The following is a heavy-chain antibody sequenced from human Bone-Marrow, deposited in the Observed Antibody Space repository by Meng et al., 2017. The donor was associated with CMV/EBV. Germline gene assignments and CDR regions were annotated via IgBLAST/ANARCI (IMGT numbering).Heavy chain of an antibody. J-gene: IGHJ5*02. CDR1: GYTFTGYY. Sequence: ASVKVSCKASGYTFTGYYMHWVRQAPGQGLEWMGWINPTSGGTNYAQKFQGRVTMTRDTSTSTAYMELSRLRSDDTAVYYCARGTRITIFGVVIPKVDWFDPWGQGTLVTVSS. CDR3: ARGTRITIFGVVIPKVDWFDP. V-gene: IGHV1-2*02. D-gene: IGHD3-3*01. CDR2: INPTSGGT.